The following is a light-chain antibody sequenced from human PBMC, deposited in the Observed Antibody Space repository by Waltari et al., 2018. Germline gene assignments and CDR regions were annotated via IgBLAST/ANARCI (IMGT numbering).Light chain of an antibody. CDR2: EVS. CDR1: SSDGGGYNY. V-gene: IGLV2-14*01. CDR3: SSYTSSSTLV. J-gene: IGLJ2*01. Sequence: QSALTPPASVSGSPGQSITISCTGTSSDGGGYNYVSWYQQHPGKAPKLMIYEVSNRPSGVSNRFSGSKSGNTASLTISGLQAEDEADYYCSSYTSSSTLVFGGGTKLTVL.